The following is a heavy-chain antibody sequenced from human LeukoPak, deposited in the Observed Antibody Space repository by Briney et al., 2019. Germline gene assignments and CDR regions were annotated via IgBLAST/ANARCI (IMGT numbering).Heavy chain of an antibody. Sequence: GSLRLSCVASGFTFSSYWMTWVRQAPGKGLEWVANIKQDGSEKYYVDSVKGRFTISRDNAKNSLYLQMNSLRAEDTAVYYCARFYSSSSRSFDPWGQGTLVTVSS. CDR1: GFTFSSYW. CDR3: ARFYSSSSRSFDP. J-gene: IGHJ5*02. D-gene: IGHD6-6*01. V-gene: IGHV3-7*01. CDR2: IKQDGSEK.